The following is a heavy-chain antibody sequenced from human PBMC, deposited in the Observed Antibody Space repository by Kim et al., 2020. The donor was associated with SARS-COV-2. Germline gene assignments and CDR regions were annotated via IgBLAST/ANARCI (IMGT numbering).Heavy chain of an antibody. V-gene: IGHV4-39*01. CDR3: ARRLLYYYDSSGYYDY. Sequence: LKSQVTLAVDTSKNQFSLKLSSVTAADTAVYYCARRLLYYYDSSGYYDYWGQGTLVTVSS. J-gene: IGHJ4*02. D-gene: IGHD3-22*01.